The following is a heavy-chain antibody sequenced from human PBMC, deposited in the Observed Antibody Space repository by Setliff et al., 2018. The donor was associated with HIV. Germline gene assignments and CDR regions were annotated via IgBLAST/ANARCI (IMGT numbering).Heavy chain of an antibody. D-gene: IGHD3-10*01. CDR3: AVQVSKSYTFGGFDP. CDR2: FYTSGST. CDR1: GGSINTYY. V-gene: IGHV4-4*07. Sequence: LSLTCTVSGGSINTYYWSWIRQPAGKGLEWIGRFYTSGSTNYNPSLKSRVTMSVDTSKNQFSLKLSSVTAADTAVYYCAVQVSKSYTFGGFDPWGQGTLVTVSS. J-gene: IGHJ5*02.